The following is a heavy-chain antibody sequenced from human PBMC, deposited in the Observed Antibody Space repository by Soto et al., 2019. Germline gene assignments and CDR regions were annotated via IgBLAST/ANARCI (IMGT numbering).Heavy chain of an antibody. CDR2: ISGSGGST. V-gene: IGHV3-23*01. J-gene: IGHJ4*02. D-gene: IGHD3-16*02. Sequence: GGSLRLSCAASGFTFSSYAMSWVRQAPGKGLVWVSAISGSGGSTYYADSVKGRFTISRDNSKNTLYLQMNSLRAEDTAVYYCAKDRRLGELSFPNPLDYWGQGTLVTVSS. CDR1: GFTFSSYA. CDR3: AKDRRLGELSFPNPLDY.